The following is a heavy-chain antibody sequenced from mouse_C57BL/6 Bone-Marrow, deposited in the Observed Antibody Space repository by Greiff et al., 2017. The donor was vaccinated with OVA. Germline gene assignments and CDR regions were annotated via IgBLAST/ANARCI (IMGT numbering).Heavy chain of an antibody. D-gene: IGHD2-2*01. J-gene: IGHJ4*01. Sequence: VQLQQSGPELVKPGASVKISCKASGYSFTGYYMNWVKQSPEKSLEWIGEINPSTGGTTYNQKFKAKATLTVEKSSSTAYMQLKSLTSEDSAVYYCARCGYPFYYAMDYWGQGTSVTVSS. CDR1: GYSFTGYY. CDR3: ARCGYPFYYAMDY. V-gene: IGHV1-42*01. CDR2: INPSTGGT.